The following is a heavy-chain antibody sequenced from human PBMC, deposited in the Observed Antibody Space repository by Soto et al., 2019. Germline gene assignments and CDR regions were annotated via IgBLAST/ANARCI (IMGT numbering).Heavy chain of an antibody. J-gene: IGHJ6*02. V-gene: IGHV1-18*01. CDR1: GYTFTFYV. CDR3: ARALGYSGYAGMDV. D-gene: IGHD5-12*01. Sequence: QVQLGQFGGEVKKPGASVRVPSRTSGYTFTFYVFNWVEQAPGQGLECMGWTSPDNGNTTYAQKLQGRVTMTTDTSTSTAYMELRSLRSDDTAVYYCARALGYSGYAGMDVWGQGTTVTVSS. CDR2: TSPDNGNT.